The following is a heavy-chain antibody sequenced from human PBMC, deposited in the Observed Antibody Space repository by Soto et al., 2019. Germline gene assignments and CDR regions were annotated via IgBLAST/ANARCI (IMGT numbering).Heavy chain of an antibody. CDR2: ISSSSSTI. CDR3: AREAIQYYYDSSGYSQPFDY. D-gene: IGHD3-22*01. Sequence: EVQLVESEGGLVQPGGSLRLSCAASGFTFSSYSMNWVRQAPGKGLEWVSYISSSSSTIYYADSVKGRFTISRDNAKNSLYLQMNSLRAEDTAVYYCAREAIQYYYDSSGYSQPFDYWGQGTLVTVSS. V-gene: IGHV3-48*01. J-gene: IGHJ4*02. CDR1: GFTFSSYS.